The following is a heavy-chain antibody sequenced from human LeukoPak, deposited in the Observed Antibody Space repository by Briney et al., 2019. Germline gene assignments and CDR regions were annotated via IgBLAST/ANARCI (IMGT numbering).Heavy chain of an antibody. CDR1: GGSISSYY. V-gene: IGHV4-59*01. Sequence: SETLSLTCTVSGGSISSYYWSWIRQPPGKGLEWIGYIYYSGSTTYNPSLKSRVTISVDTSKNQFSLKLSSVTAADTAMYYCARFLRDGYNAVYYFDHWGQGTLVTVSS. J-gene: IGHJ4*02. CDR3: ARFLRDGYNAVYYFDH. D-gene: IGHD5-24*01. CDR2: IYYSGST.